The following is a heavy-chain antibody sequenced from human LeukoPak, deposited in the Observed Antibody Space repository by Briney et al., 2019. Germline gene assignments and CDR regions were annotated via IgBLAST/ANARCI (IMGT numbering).Heavy chain of an antibody. CDR1: GGSISSSRYY. CDR2: IYYSGST. D-gene: IGHD5-12*01. CDR3: ARHPTSGYEPNFDY. Sequence: SETLSLTCTVSGGSISSSRYYWGWIRQPPGKGLEWIASIYYSGSTYSNPSLKSRVTISVDTSKNQFSLKLSSVTAADTAVYYCARHPTSGYEPNFDYWGQGTLVTVSS. V-gene: IGHV4-39*01. J-gene: IGHJ4*02.